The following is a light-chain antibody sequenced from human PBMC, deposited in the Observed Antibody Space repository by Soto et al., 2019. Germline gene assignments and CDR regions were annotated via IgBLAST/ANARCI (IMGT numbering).Light chain of an antibody. CDR1: QSVSNN. CDR2: GAS. CDR3: QQYNYLIT. V-gene: IGKV3-15*01. Sequence: EIVMTQSPATLSVSPVERATLSCRASQSVSNNLAWYQQKPGQAPRLLMYGASTRATGIPARFSGSGSGTEFTLTITSLQPEDFAVYYCQQYNYLITFGQGTRLEIK. J-gene: IGKJ5*01.